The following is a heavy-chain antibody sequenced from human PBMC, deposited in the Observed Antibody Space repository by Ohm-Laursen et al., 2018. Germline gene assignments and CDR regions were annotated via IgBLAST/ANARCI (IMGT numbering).Heavy chain of an antibody. CDR1: GDSISSGYY. V-gene: IGHV4-38-2*02. J-gene: IGHJ4*02. CDR3: ARDRAGSFDY. Sequence: SQTLSLTWAVSGDSISSGYYWAWIRQPPGGGLEYIGGIHHTGTTYHNPPLKSRLSISVDASKNHFSLKLRSLTAADTAMYFCARDRAGSFDYWGQGIRVIVSS. D-gene: IGHD3-10*01. CDR2: IHHTGTT.